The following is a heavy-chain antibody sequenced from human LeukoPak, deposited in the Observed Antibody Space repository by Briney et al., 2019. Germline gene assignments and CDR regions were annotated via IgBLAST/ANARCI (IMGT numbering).Heavy chain of an antibody. J-gene: IGHJ3*02. V-gene: IGHV3-30*02. Sequence: PGGSRRLSCGASGFTFSSYGMHWVRQAPGKGLEWVAFIRYDGSNKYYADSVKGRFTISRDNSKNTLSVQMNSLRAEDTAVYYCAKDGRQWKTFYYGSGSANGFDIWGQGTMVTVSS. D-gene: IGHD3-10*01. CDR3: AKDGRQWKTFYYGSGSANGFDI. CDR2: IRYDGSNK. CDR1: GFTFSSYG.